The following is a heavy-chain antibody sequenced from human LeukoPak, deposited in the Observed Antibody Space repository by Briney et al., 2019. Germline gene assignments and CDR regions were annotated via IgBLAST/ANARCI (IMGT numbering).Heavy chain of an antibody. J-gene: IGHJ4*02. CDR1: GFSFDDYS. CDR3: ARGQRGTYSYYFDC. V-gene: IGHV3-43*01. Sequence: GGSLRLSCAASGFSFDDYSMHWVRQAPGKGLEWVSLISWDGGSTDYADSVKGRFTTSGDKSKKSLYLQMSSLRTDDTALYYCARGQRGTYSYYFDCWGQGTLVTVSS. D-gene: IGHD1-26*01. CDR2: ISWDGGST.